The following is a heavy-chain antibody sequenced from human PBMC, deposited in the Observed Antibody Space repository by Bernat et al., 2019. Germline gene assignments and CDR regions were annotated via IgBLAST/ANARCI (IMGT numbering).Heavy chain of an antibody. J-gene: IGHJ4*02. D-gene: IGHD3-22*01. V-gene: IGHV3-23*01. CDR3: AKMSHDSSGYYYGHFDY. Sequence: EVQLLESGGGLVQPGGSLRLSCAASGFTFSSYAMSWVRQAPGKGLEWVSAISGSGGSTYYADSVKGRFTISRDNSKNTLYLQMNSLRAEDTAVYYCAKMSHDSSGYYYGHFDYWGQGTLVTVSS. CDR1: GFTFSSYA. CDR2: ISGSGGST.